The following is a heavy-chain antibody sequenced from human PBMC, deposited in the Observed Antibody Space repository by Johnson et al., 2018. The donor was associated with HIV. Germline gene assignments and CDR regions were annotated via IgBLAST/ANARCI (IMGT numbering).Heavy chain of an antibody. Sequence: QEKLVESGGGVVQPGRSLRLSCAASGFTFSSYAMHWVRQAPGKGLEWVAVISYDGSNKYYADSVKGRFTISRDNSKNTLYLQMNSLKIEDTAVYYCARDGYSGGFDIWGQGTMVTVSP. CDR2: ISYDGSNK. CDR1: GFTFSSYA. V-gene: IGHV3-30*04. CDR3: ARDGYSGGFDI. J-gene: IGHJ3*02. D-gene: IGHD2-21*01.